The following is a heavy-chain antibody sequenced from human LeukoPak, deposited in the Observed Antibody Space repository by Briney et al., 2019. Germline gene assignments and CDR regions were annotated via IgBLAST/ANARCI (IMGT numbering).Heavy chain of an antibody. CDR3: ARDRIAVAGYYFDC. Sequence: PGRSLRLSCAASGFTFSSYGMHWVRQAPGKGLEWVAFIWYDGSNKYYADSVKGGFTISRDNSKNTLYLQMNSLRAEDTAVYYCARDRIAVAGYYFDCWGQGTLVTVSS. J-gene: IGHJ4*02. CDR1: GFTFSSYG. CDR2: IWYDGSNK. V-gene: IGHV3-33*01. D-gene: IGHD6-19*01.